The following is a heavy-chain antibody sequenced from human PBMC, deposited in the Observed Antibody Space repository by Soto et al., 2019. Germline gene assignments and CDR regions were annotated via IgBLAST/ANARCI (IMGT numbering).Heavy chain of an antibody. CDR3: ARDRKLNWFDP. V-gene: IGHV3-48*01. CDR1: GFSFRGYS. CDR2: ISSSSSTI. Sequence: EVQLVESGGGLVQPGGSLSLSGAASGFSFRGYSMNWVRQAPGKGLEWVSYISSSSSTIYYADSVKGRFTISRDNAKNSLYLQMNSLRAEDTAVYYCARDRKLNWFDPWGQGTLVTVSS. J-gene: IGHJ5*02.